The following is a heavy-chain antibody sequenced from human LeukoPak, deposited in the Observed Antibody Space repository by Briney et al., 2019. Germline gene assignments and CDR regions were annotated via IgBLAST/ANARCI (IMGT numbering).Heavy chain of an antibody. J-gene: IGHJ4*02. CDR3: AKDVSAGTSYLDY. V-gene: IGHV3-33*06. Sequence: GRSLRLSSAASGFTFSSYGMHWVRQAPGKGLEWVAVIWYDGSNKYYADSVKGRFTISRDNSKNTLYLQMNSLRAEDTAVYYCAKDVSAGTSYLDYWGQGTLVAVSS. D-gene: IGHD2-2*01. CDR2: IWYDGSNK. CDR1: GFTFSSYG.